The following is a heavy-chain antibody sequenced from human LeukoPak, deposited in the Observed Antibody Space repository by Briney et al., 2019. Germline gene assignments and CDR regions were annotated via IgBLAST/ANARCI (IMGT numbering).Heavy chain of an antibody. Sequence: GGALRLSCAASGFTFSSYSMNWVRQAPGKGREGVSSISSNSSYIYYADSVKGRFTISRDNAKNSLYLQMNSLRAEDTAVYYCAKDPTGYYYDSSGYLLPDYWGQGTLVTVSS. D-gene: IGHD3-22*01. V-gene: IGHV3-21*01. CDR2: ISSNSSYI. CDR3: AKDPTGYYYDSSGYLLPDY. CDR1: GFTFSSYS. J-gene: IGHJ4*02.